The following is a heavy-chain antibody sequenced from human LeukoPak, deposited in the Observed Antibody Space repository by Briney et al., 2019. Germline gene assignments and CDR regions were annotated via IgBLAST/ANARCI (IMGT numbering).Heavy chain of an antibody. V-gene: IGHV1-8*02. CDR1: GGTFSSYA. J-gene: IGHJ4*02. Sequence: ASVKVSCKASGGTFSSYAINWVRQATGQGLEWMGWMNPNSGNTGYAQKFQGRVTMTRNTSISTAYMELSSLRSEDTAVYYCARGGDSSSWYDYWGQGTLVTVSS. D-gene: IGHD6-13*01. CDR3: ARGGDSSSWYDY. CDR2: MNPNSGNT.